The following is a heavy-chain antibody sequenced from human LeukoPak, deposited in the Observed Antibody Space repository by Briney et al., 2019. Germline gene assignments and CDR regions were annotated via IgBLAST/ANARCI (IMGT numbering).Heavy chain of an antibody. D-gene: IGHD2-2*01. CDR1: GFSFGDYA. CDR2: IRSKAYGGST. V-gene: IGHV3-49*04. Sequence: GGSLRLSCTASGFSFGDYAMSWVRQAPGKGLGWVGFIRSKAYGGSTEYAVSVKGRFTISRDDSKSIAYLQMNSLKTDDTAVYYCTRDSCSSCFRYYYYYMDVWGKGTTVTVSS. J-gene: IGHJ6*03. CDR3: TRDSCSSCFRYYYYYMDV.